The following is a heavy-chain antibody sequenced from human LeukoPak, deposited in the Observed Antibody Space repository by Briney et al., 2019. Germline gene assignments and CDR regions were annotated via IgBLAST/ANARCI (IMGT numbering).Heavy chain of an antibody. CDR2: ISYDGSNK. J-gene: IGHJ5*02. Sequence: GGSLRLSCAASGFTFSSYAMHWVRQAPGKGLEWVAVISYDGSNKYYADSVKGRFTISRDNSKNTLYLQMNSLRAEDTAVYYCARDPQYYYGSGSYGGGHWFDPWGQGTLVTVSS. V-gene: IGHV3-30-3*01. CDR1: GFTFSSYA. D-gene: IGHD3-10*01. CDR3: ARDPQYYYGSGSYGGGHWFDP.